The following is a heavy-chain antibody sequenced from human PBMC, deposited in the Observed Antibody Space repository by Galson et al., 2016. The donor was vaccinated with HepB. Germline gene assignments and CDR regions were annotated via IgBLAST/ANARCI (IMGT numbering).Heavy chain of an antibody. Sequence: SVKVSCKASGYILTGYYVHWVRQAPGQGLEWMGWIDPRSGGTVYAEDFQGRVTMTRDTSINTAYMELSRLRSADTAVYYCARLRRIVTTGSWSSPSYFDYWGQGTLVIVSS. CDR2: IDPRSGGT. D-gene: IGHD1-26*01. CDR1: GYILTGYY. J-gene: IGHJ4*02. CDR3: ARLRRIVTTGSWSSPSYFDY. V-gene: IGHV1-2*02.